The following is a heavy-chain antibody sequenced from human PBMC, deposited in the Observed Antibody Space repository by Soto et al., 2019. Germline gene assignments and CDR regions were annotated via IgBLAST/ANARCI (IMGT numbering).Heavy chain of an antibody. CDR3: ARAIAVAGYFDY. Sequence: GGSLRLSCAASGFTFSSYAMSWVRQAPGKGLEWVSAISGSGGSTYYADSVKGRFTISRDNSKNTLYLQMNSLRAGDTAVYYCARAIAVAGYFDYWGQGTLVTVS. J-gene: IGHJ4*02. CDR2: ISGSGGST. V-gene: IGHV3-23*01. CDR1: GFTFSSYA. D-gene: IGHD6-19*01.